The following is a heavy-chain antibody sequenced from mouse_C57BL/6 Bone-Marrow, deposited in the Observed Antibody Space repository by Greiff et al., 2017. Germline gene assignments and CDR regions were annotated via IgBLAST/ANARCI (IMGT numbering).Heavy chain of an antibody. D-gene: IGHD1-1*01. CDR3: ARESYYGSSQYYFDY. CDR2: LDPSDSYT. J-gene: IGHJ2*01. V-gene: IGHV1-50*01. CDR1: GYTFTSYW. Sequence: QVQLQQPGAELVKPGASVKLSCKASGYTFTSYWMQWVKQRPGQGLEWIGELDPSDSYTNYNQKFKVKATLTVDTSSSTAYMQLSSLTSEDSAVYYCARESYYGSSQYYFDYWGQGTTLTVSS.